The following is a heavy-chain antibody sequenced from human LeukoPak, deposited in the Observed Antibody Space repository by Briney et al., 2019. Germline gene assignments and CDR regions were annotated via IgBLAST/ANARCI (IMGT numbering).Heavy chain of an antibody. CDR2: ISNDGGGT. CDR3: AKGSSGYFFDL. V-gene: IGHV3-23*01. D-gene: IGHD3-22*01. CDR1: GFIFNNYG. Sequence: GGSLRPSCAASGFIFNNYGLVWVRQAPGKGLEWVSAISNDGGGTTYADFVKGRFSVSRDNSKNTLSLQMNSLRAEDTALYYCAKGSSGYFFDLWGQGTLVTVSS. J-gene: IGHJ4*02.